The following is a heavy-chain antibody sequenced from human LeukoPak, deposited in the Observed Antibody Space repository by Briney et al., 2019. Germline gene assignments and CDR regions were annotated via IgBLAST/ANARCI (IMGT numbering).Heavy chain of an antibody. CDR3: AKGAGIVAAFDY. V-gene: IGHV3-23*01. J-gene: IGHJ4*02. Sequence: GGSLRLSCAASGFTFTYYAMSWVRQAPGKGLEWISIISDSGGSTYYADSVKGRFTISRDNTRNTVYMQMNSLRADDTALYYCAKGAGIVAAFDYWGLGTLVTVSS. D-gene: IGHD2-21*01. CDR2: ISDSGGST. CDR1: GFTFTYYA.